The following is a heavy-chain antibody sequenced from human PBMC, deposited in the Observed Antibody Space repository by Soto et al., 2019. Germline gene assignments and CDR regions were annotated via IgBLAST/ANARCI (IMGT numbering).Heavy chain of an antibody. CDR2: ISGDSNYI. J-gene: IGHJ3*01. CDR3: ARVVYFDRSAYGL. V-gene: IGHV3-21*01. CDR1: GFSFSGDN. Sequence: GSLRLCWAASGFSFSGDNMNWVLQAPGKGLEWVSSISGDSNYIYYADSVQGRFTISRDNAKNSVYLQMNSLRADDTAVYYCARVVYFDRSAYGLWGQGTMVTVSS. D-gene: IGHD3-22*01.